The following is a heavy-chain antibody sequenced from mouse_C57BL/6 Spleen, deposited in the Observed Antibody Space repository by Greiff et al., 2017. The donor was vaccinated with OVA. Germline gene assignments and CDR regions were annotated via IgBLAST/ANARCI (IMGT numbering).Heavy chain of an antibody. CDR1: GYTFTSYW. CDR3: ARMVDY. Sequence: VQLQQPGAELVRPGPSVKLSCKASGYTFTSYWMHWVKQRPGQGLEWIGVIDPSDSYTNYNQKFKGKATLTVDTSSSTAYMQLSSLTSEDSAVYYCARMVDYWGQGTTLTVSS. V-gene: IGHV1-59*01. J-gene: IGHJ2*01. CDR2: IDPSDSYT.